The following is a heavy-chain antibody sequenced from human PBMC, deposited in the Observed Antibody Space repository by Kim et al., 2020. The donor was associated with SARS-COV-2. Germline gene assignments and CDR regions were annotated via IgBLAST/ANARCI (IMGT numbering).Heavy chain of an antibody. Sequence: ASVKVSCKASGYTFTGYYMHWVRQAPGQGLEWMGRINPNSGGTNYAQKFQGRVTMTRDTSISTAYMELSRLRSDDTAVYYCARDRNVYYDSSGYYPTFDYWGQGTLVTVSS. CDR1: GYTFTGYY. CDR3: ARDRNVYYDSSGYYPTFDY. D-gene: IGHD3-22*01. V-gene: IGHV1-2*06. CDR2: INPNSGGT. J-gene: IGHJ4*02.